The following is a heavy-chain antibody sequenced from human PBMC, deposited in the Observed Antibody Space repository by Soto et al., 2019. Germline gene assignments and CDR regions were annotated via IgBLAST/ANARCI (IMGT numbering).Heavy chain of an antibody. V-gene: IGHV1-46*01. CDR3: ARGVPHRYYDSSGYVY. Sequence: ASVKVSCKASGYTFTGYYMHWVRQAPGQGLEWMGIINPSGGSTSYAQKFQGRVTMTRDTSTSTVYMELSSLRSEDTAVYYCARGVPHRYYDSSGYVYWGQGTMVIVSA. CDR2: INPSGGST. CDR1: GYTFTGYY. J-gene: IGHJ4*02. D-gene: IGHD3-22*01.